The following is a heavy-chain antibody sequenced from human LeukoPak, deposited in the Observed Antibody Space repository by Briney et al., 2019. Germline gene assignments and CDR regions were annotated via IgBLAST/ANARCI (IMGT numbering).Heavy chain of an antibody. CDR1: GGSISSYY. CDR2: IYYSGST. CDR3: ARVGMAWADWYFDL. J-gene: IGHJ2*01. D-gene: IGHD1-26*01. Sequence: SETLSLTCTVSGGSISSYYWSWIRQPPGKGLEWIGYIYYSGSTNYSPPLKSRVTISVDTSKNQFSLKLSSVTAADTAVYYCARVGMAWADWYFDLGGRGTLVTVSS. V-gene: IGHV4-59*01.